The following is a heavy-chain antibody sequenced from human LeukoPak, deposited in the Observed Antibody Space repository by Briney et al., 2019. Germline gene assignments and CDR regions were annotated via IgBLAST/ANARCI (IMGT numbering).Heavy chain of an antibody. V-gene: IGHV1-2*04. CDR2: INPNSGGT. D-gene: IGHD5-18*01. Sequence: ASVKVSCKASGYTFTGYYMHWVRQAPGQGLEWMGWINPNSGGTNYTQKFQGWVTMTRDTSISTAYVELSRLRSDDTAVYYCARGEDTAMIRYDYWGQGTLVTVSS. J-gene: IGHJ4*02. CDR3: ARGEDTAMIRYDY. CDR1: GYTFTGYY.